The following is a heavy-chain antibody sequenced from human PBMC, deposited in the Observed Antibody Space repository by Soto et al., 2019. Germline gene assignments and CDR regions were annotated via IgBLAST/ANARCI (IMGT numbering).Heavy chain of an antibody. CDR2: IDTSGRAT. CDR1: GFTFSSYS. V-gene: IGHV3-48*01. J-gene: IGHJ3*02. CDR3: ARDFLTGDYREAFDI. Sequence: EERLVESGGGLVQPGGSLRLSCAASGFTFSSYSLSWVRQAPGKGLEWIAYIDTSGRATGYADSVKGRFAVSRDNARDVSYLQVNSLRGEDTAVYYCARDFLTGDYREAFDIWGQGTMVTVSS. D-gene: IGHD7-27*01.